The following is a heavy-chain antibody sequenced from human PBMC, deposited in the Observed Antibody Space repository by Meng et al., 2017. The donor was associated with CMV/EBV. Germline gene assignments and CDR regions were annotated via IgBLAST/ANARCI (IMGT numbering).Heavy chain of an antibody. V-gene: IGHV4-34*01. Sequence: ESLKISCTVYGGSFSSYYWNWIRQPPGKGLEWIGEFTHRGSTNYNPSLKSRVTISLNTSKNQFFLELTSVTAADTAVYYCARVLPAALYAFDIWGQGTMVTVSS. CDR2: FTHRGST. CDR3: ARVLPAALYAFDI. D-gene: IGHD2-2*01. J-gene: IGHJ3*02. CDR1: GGSFSSYY.